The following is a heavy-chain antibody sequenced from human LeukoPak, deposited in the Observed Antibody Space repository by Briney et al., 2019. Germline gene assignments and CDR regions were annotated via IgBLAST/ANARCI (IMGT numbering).Heavy chain of an antibody. CDR2: LFHSGST. CDR1: NYSIRSAYQ. J-gene: IGHJ5*02. Sequence: SETLSLTCTVSNYSIRSAYQWGWIRQPPGKGLEWFGNLFHSGSTYYNPSLKSRVTMSVDTSKNQFSLTLSSVTAADTAVYFCARAQRVRGVIILYNWFDPWGQGTLVTVSS. V-gene: IGHV4-38-2*02. CDR3: ARAQRVRGVIILYNWFDP. D-gene: IGHD3-10*01.